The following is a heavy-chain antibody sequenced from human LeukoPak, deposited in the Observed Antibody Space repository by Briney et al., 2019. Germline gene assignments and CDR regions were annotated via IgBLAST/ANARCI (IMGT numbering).Heavy chain of an antibody. V-gene: IGHV1-2*02. CDR2: INPNSGDT. CDR3: ARPNGDFYNWFDT. Sequence: ASVKVSCKASGYTFTGFYMHWVRQAPGQGPEYMGWINPNSGDTNYAQKFQDRVTLTRDTSISTAYMELSNLRSDDTAMYYCARPNGDFYNWFDTWGQGTLVTVSS. CDR1: GYTFTGFY. D-gene: IGHD2-21*02. J-gene: IGHJ5*02.